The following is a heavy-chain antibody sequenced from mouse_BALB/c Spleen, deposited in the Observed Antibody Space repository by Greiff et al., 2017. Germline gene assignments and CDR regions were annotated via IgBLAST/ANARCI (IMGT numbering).Heavy chain of an antibody. J-gene: IGHJ2*01. Sequence: VQLQQSGAELVKPGASVKLSCTASGFNIKDTYMHWVKQRPEQGLEWIGRIDPANGNTKYDPKFQGKATITADTSSNTAYLQLSSLTSEDTAVYYCAREYGVTNYFDYWGQGTTLTVSS. D-gene: IGHD2-1*01. CDR1: GFNIKDTY. CDR2: IDPANGNT. CDR3: AREYGVTNYFDY. V-gene: IGHV14-3*02.